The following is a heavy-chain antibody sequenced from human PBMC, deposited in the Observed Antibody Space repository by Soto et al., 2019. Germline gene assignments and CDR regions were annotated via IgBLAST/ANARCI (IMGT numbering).Heavy chain of an antibody. J-gene: IGHJ3*01. CDR2: IVPLPGTT. Sequence: QVQLVQSGAAVRKPGSSVKVSCKASGGTFTKYAITWVRQAPRQGLEWMGGIVPLPGTTNYAQKFRGRVTISAYESTSPAYLELSGLRSEDTVVYCCASGVGGLGGSSGWPDYAFDVWGQGTMVIVSS. CDR1: GGTFTKYA. D-gene: IGHD6-19*01. CDR3: ASGVGGLGGSSGWPDYAFDV. V-gene: IGHV1-69*01.